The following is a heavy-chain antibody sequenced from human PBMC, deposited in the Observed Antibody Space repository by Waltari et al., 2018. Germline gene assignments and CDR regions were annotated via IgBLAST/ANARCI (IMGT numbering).Heavy chain of an antibody. CDR2: ISGYNGNT. CDR1: GYTFINYD. J-gene: IGHJ4*02. CDR3: ARKDGYNYYFDY. Sequence: QVQLVQSGAEVKKPGASVKVSCKASGYTFINYDISWVRQAPGQGLEWMGWISGYNGNTNYAQRLQGRVTMTTDTSTSTSYMVLRSLRYDDTAVYYCARKDGYNYYFDYWGQGTLVTVSS. D-gene: IGHD5-12*01. V-gene: IGHV1-18*01.